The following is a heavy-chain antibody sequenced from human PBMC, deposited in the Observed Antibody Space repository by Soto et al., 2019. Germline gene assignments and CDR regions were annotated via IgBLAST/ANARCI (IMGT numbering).Heavy chain of an antibody. Sequence: QVQLQQWGAGLLKPSETLSLTCAVSGGSLSGYYWTWIRQSPGKGLEWIGEINPSGSTNYNPSLKSRVTMSADTSKNQFSLKLNSVTAADTAVYYCARPKGLGRGVTRDWGQGTLVTVSS. CDR3: ARPKGLGRGVTRD. CDR1: GGSLSGYY. CDR2: INPSGST. V-gene: IGHV4-34*01. D-gene: IGHD3-10*01. J-gene: IGHJ4*02.